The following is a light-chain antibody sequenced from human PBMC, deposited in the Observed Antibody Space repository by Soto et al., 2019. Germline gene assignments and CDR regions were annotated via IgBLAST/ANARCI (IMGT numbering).Light chain of an antibody. CDR2: NNN. CDR1: SSNIGAGYD. V-gene: IGLV1-40*01. J-gene: IGLJ3*02. CDR3: AAWDGSLNGWV. Sequence: QSVLTQPPSVSGAPGQRVTISCTGSSSNIGAGYDVHWYQQLPGTAPKLLIYNNNQRPSGVPDRFSGSKSGTSASLAISGLQSEDEADYYCAAWDGSLNGWVFGGGTKVTVL.